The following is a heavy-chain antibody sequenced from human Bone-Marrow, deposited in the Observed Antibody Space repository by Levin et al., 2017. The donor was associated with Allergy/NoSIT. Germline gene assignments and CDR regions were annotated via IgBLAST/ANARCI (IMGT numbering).Heavy chain of an antibody. CDR3: ATLPALYSSGWY. CDR2: ISYDGSNK. J-gene: IGHJ4*02. Sequence: QAGGSLRLSCAASGFTFSSYAMHWVRQAPGKGLEWVAVISYDGSNKYYADSVKGRFTISRDNSKNTLYLQMNSLRAEDTAVYYCATLPALYSSGWYWGQGTLVTVSS. D-gene: IGHD6-19*01. CDR1: GFTFSSYA. V-gene: IGHV3-30-3*01.